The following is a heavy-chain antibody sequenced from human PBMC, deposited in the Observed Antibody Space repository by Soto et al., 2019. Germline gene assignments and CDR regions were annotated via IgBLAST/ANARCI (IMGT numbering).Heavy chain of an antibody. J-gene: IGHJ4*02. CDR3: ASWLKTSGWYVLLEGSFDY. CDR2: IKQDGSVK. V-gene: IGHV3-7*01. D-gene: IGHD6-19*01. Sequence: EVQLVESGGGLVQPGGSLRLSCAASGFTFSSYWMSWVRQAPGKGLEWVANIKQDGSVKFYVDSVKGRFTISRDNAKNSLYLQMNSLRAEDTAVYYCASWLKTSGWYVLLEGSFDYWGQGTLVTVSS. CDR1: GFTFSSYW.